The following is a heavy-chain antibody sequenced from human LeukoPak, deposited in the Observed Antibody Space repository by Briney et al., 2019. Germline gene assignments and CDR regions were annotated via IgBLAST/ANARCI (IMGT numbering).Heavy chain of an antibody. CDR2: INPNSGGT. V-gene: IGHV1-2*02. D-gene: IGHD6-19*01. Sequence: VASVKVSCKASGYTFTGYYMHWVRQSPGQGLEWMGWINPNSGGTNYAQKFQGRVTMTRDTSISTAYMELSRLRSDDTAVYYCAREPPPLYSSGWYPDHHDAFDIWGQGTMVTVSS. CDR1: GYTFTGYY. CDR3: AREPPPLYSSGWYPDHHDAFDI. J-gene: IGHJ3*02.